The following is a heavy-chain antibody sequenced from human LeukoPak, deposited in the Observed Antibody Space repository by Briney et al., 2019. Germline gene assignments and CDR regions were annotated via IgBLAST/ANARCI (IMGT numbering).Heavy chain of an antibody. CDR3: ARHRVRRQSSGREPWFDP. D-gene: IGHD6-19*01. J-gene: IGHJ5*02. CDR1: GGSFSGYY. Sequence: SETLSLTCAVYGGSFSGYYWSWIRQPPGKGLEWIGEINHSGRTNYNPSLKSRVTISVDTSKNQFSLKLSSVTAADTAVYYCARHRVRRQSSGREPWFDPWGQGTLVTVSS. V-gene: IGHV4-34*01. CDR2: INHSGRT.